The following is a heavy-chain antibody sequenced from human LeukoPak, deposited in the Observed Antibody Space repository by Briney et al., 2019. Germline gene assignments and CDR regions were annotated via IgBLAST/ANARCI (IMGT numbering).Heavy chain of an antibody. CDR2: INESGRT. CDR1: GGPFSGYD. D-gene: IGHD7-27*01. Sequence: PSETLSLMCALSGGPFSGYDWSWIRQPPGKGLEWIGEINESGRTNYNPSLESRVTISADPSKNQFSLNMDSVTAADTAAYFCARGLYWGPARSGVCYMDDWGQGTTVTVSS. J-gene: IGHJ6*03. CDR3: ARGLYWGPARSGVCYMDD. V-gene: IGHV4-34*01.